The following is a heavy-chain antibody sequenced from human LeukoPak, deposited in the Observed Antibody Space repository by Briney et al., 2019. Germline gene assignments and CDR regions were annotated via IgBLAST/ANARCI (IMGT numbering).Heavy chain of an antibody. J-gene: IGHJ6*03. CDR1: GGSFSGYY. CDR3: ARGLIVVVPAAMHYYYYYYMDV. CDR2: INHSGST. Sequence: SETLSLTCAVYGGSFSGYYWSWIRQPPGKGLEWIGEINHSGSTNYNPSLKSRVTISVDTSKNQFSLKLSSVTAADTAVYYCARGLIVVVPAAMHYYYYYYMDVWGKGTTVTVSS. V-gene: IGHV4-34*01. D-gene: IGHD2-2*01.